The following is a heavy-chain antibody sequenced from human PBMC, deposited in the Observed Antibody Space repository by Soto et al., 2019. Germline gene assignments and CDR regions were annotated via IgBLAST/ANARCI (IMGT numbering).Heavy chain of an antibody. CDR3: ARGRLVRVFDY. CDR1: GYSTSSCYY. J-gene: IGHJ4*02. D-gene: IGHD6-19*01. CDR2: IYHSGST. V-gene: IGHV4-38-2*01. Sequence: SETLSLTCAVSGYSTSSCYYWGWIRQPPGKGLEWIGSIYHSGSTNYNPSLKSRVTIPVDTSKNQFSLKLSSVTAADTAVYYCARGRLVRVFDYWGQGTLVTFSS.